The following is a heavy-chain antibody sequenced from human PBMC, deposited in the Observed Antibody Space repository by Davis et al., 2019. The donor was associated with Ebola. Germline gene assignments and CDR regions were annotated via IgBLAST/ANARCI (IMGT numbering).Heavy chain of an antibody. V-gene: IGHV3-11*04. Sequence: GESLKISCAASGFTFSDYYMNWIRQAPGKGLECISYISSSGSSIYYADSVKGRFTISRDNAKNSLYLQMNGLGAEDTAVYYCVRDYGRGWSSFYYYMDVWGKGTTVTVSS. CDR3: VRDYGRGWSSFYYYMDV. J-gene: IGHJ6*03. D-gene: IGHD3-10*01. CDR1: GFTFSDYY. CDR2: ISSSGSSI.